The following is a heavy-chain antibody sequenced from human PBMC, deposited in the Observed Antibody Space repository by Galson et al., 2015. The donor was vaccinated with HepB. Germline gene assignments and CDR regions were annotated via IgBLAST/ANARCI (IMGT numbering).Heavy chain of an antibody. CDR2: ISGSGGST. CDR3: AKDKKSAADLGAFDI. V-gene: IGHV3-23*01. J-gene: IGHJ3*02. Sequence: SLRLSCAASGFTFSSYAMSWVRQAPGKGLEWVSLISGSGGSTYYADSVKGRFTISRSNSKNKLYLQMNSLRAEDTAVDYCAKDKKSAADLGAFDIWGQGTMVTVSS. CDR1: GFTFSSYA. D-gene: IGHD3-16*01.